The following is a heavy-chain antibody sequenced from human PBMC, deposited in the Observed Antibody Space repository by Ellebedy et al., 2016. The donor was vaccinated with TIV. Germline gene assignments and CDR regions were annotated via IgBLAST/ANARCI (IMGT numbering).Heavy chain of an antibody. CDR2: FDPEDGET. CDR3: AKAHKQIAAAGSDFDY. Sequence: ASVKVSCKVSGYTLTELSMHWVRQAPGKGLEWMGGFDPEDGETIYAQKFQGRVTMTEDTSTDTAYMELSSLRSEDTAVYYCAKAHKQIAAAGSDFDYWGQGTLVTVSS. J-gene: IGHJ4*02. D-gene: IGHD6-13*01. V-gene: IGHV1-24*01. CDR1: GYTLTELS.